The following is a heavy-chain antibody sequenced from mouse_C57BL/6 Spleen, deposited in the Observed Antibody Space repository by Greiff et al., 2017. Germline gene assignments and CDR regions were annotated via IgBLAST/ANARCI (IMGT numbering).Heavy chain of an antibody. V-gene: IGHV3-6*01. CDR3: ARDFDLYYYAMDY. D-gene: IGHD6-2*01. J-gene: IGHJ4*01. CDR1: GYSITSGYY. Sequence: DVQLQESGPGLVKPSQSLSLTCSVTGYSITSGYYWNWIRQFPGNKLEWMGYISYDGSNNYNPSLKNRISITRDTSKNQFFLKLNSVTTEDTATYYCARDFDLYYYAMDYWGQGTSVTVSS. CDR2: ISYDGSN.